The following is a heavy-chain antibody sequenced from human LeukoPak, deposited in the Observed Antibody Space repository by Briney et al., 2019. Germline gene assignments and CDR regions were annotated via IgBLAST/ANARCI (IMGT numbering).Heavy chain of an antibody. V-gene: IGHV3-30*02. CDR1: GFIFSTYG. J-gene: IGHJ4*02. D-gene: IGHD2-8*01. CDR2: IRNDGSDK. Sequence: GGSLRLSCAASGFIFSTYGMHWVRQAPGKGLEWVAFIRNDGSDKYYAVSVKGRFTISRDNSKNTLYLQMNSLRAEDTALYYCARGRSNGWFYWGQGTLVTVSS. CDR3: ARGRSNGWFY.